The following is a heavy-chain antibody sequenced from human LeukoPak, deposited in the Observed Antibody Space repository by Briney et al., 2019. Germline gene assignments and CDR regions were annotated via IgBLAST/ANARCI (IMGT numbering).Heavy chain of an antibody. D-gene: IGHD3-3*01. J-gene: IGHJ4*02. CDR1: GGSFSGYY. CDR2: INHSGST. V-gene: IGHV4-34*01. Sequence: NPSETLSLTCAVYGGSFSGYYWSWIRQPPGKGLEWIGEINHSGSTNYNPSLKSRVTISVDTSKNQFSLKLSSVTAADTAVYYCARGTEKDYDFWSGYYYYFDYWGQGTLVTVSS. CDR3: ARGTEKDYDFWSGYYYYFDY.